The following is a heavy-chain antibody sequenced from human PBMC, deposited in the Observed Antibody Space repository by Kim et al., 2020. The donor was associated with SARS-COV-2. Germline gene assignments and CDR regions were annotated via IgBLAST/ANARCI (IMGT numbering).Heavy chain of an antibody. V-gene: IGHV3-30*01. J-gene: IGHJ3*02. CDR3: ARRLAAAGFDAFDI. Sequence: SAGTVKGRFTISRDNSKNTLYLQMNSLRAEDTAVYYCARRLAAAGFDAFDIWGQGTMVTVSS. D-gene: IGHD6-13*01.